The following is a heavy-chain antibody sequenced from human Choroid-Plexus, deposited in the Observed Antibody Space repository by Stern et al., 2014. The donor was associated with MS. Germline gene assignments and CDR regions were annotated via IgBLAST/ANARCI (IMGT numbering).Heavy chain of an antibody. Sequence: VQLVESGGGVVQPGRPLGLSCVASGFTFGSCAMHWVRQAPGKGLEWGAGVSYDGKNKYYAASVKGRFTISRDNSQNTLYMQMSSLRPEDTAVYYCAKDRQYLTYFFDHWGQGSLVTVSS. CDR1: GFTFGSCA. CDR2: VSYDGKNK. J-gene: IGHJ5*02. CDR3: AKDRQYLTYFFDH. D-gene: IGHD2/OR15-2a*01. V-gene: IGHV3-30*18.